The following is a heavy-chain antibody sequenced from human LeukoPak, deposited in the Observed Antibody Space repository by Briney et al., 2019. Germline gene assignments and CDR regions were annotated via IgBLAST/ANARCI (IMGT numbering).Heavy chain of an antibody. V-gene: IGHV1-69*06. J-gene: IGHJ5*02. CDR2: IIPMFDTP. CDR1: GDTFTTYA. Sequence: SVKVSCKASGDTFTTYAIIWVRQAPGQGLEWMGGIIPMFDTPNYAQRLQGRVTITADKSTKTAYMELTSLRSEDTAVHYCARAGIPGYCTNVTCSNWLDPWGQGTLVTVSS. CDR3: ARAGIPGYCTNVTCSNWLDP. D-gene: IGHD2-8*01.